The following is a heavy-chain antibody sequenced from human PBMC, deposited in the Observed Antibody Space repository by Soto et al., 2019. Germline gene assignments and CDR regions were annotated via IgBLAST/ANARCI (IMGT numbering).Heavy chain of an antibody. D-gene: IGHD3-22*01. Sequence: SGPTLVNPTQTLTLTCTFSGFSLSTSGVGVGWIRQPPGKALEWLAVIYWDDNKHYSPSLKSRLTITKDTSKNQVVLTMTNMDPVDTATYYCAHSSYYYDSSGSGSFFDYYYGMDVWGLGTMVTVSS. CDR2: IYWDDNK. J-gene: IGHJ6*02. V-gene: IGHV2-5*02. CDR1: GFSLSTSGVG. CDR3: AHSSYYYDSSGSGSFFDYYYGMDV.